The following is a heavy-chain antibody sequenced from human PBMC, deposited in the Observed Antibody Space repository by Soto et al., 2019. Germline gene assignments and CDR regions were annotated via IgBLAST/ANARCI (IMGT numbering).Heavy chain of an antibody. V-gene: IGHV4-34*01. J-gene: IGHJ4*02. CDR3: ARGPRDIVLMVYAPNFDY. D-gene: IGHD2-8*01. CDR2: INHSGST. CDR1: GGSFSGYY. Sequence: SETLSLTCAVYGGSFSGYYWSWIRQPPGKGLEWIGEINHSGSTNYNPSLKSRVTISVDTSKNQFSLKLSSVTAADTAVYYCARGPRDIVLMVYAPNFDYWGQGTLVTAPQ.